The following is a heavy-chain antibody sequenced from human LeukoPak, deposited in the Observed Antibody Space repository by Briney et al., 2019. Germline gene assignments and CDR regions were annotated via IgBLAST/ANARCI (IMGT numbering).Heavy chain of an antibody. V-gene: IGHV3-11*01. CDR3: ARARANSYYFDY. Sequence: GGSLRLSCAASGFTFSDYYMSWIRQAPGKGLEWVSYISSSGSTMYYADSVKGRFTISRDNAKNSLYLQMNSLRAEDTAVYYCARARANSYYFDYWGQGTLVTVSS. D-gene: IGHD5-18*01. CDR2: ISSSGSTM. CDR1: GFTFSDYY. J-gene: IGHJ4*02.